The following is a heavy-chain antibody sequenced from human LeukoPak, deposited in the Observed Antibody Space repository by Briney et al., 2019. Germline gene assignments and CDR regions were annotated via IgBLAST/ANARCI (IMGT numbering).Heavy chain of an antibody. Sequence: KPGGSLRLSCAASGFTFSSYEMNWVRQAPGKGLEWVSYISSSGSTIYYADSVKGRFTISRDNAKNSLYLQMNSLRAEDTAVYYCARVVPPTDYGSGSYFWDPYYFDYWGQGTLVTVSS. CDR3: ARVVPPTDYGSGSYFWDPYYFDY. CDR2: ISSSGSTI. V-gene: IGHV3-48*03. CDR1: GFTFSSYE. J-gene: IGHJ4*02. D-gene: IGHD3-10*01.